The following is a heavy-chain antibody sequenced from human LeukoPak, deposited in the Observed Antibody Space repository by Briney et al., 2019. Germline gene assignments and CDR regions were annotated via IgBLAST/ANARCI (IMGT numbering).Heavy chain of an antibody. CDR1: GYTFTSHY. CDR3: ARDNSVGDIAWWFDP. V-gene: IGHV1-46*01. J-gene: IGHJ5*02. Sequence: ASVKVSCKASGYTFTSHYMHWVRQAPGQGLECMGLINPSGSSTLYAQKIQGRVTMTRDMSTTTDYMELSSLKSEDTAVYYCARDNSVGDIAWWFDPWGQGTLVTVSS. CDR2: INPSGSST. D-gene: IGHD3-16*02.